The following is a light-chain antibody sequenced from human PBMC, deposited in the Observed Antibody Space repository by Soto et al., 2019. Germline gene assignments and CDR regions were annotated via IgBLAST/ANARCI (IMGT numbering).Light chain of an antibody. CDR2: LESSGSY. V-gene: IGLV4-60*02. CDR1: SGHSSYI. Sequence: QSVLTQSSSASTSLGSSVKLTCTLSSGHSSYIIAWHQQQPGKAPRYLMELESSGSYNKGSGVPDRFSGSSSGADRFLTISNLQFDDEADYYCETWDSNTWVVGGGTKLTVL. CDR3: ETWDSNTWV. J-gene: IGLJ3*02.